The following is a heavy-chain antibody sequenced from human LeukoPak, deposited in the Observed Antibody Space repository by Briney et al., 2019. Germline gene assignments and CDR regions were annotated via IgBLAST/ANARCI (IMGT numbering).Heavy chain of an antibody. V-gene: IGHV4-59*01. CDR3: ASSYCSSTSCYDAFDI. CDR2: IYYSGST. CDR1: GGSISSYY. D-gene: IGHD2-2*01. J-gene: IGHJ3*02. Sequence: PSETLSLTCTVSGGSISSYYWSWIRQPPGKGLEWIGYIYYSGSTNYNPSLKSRVTISVDTSKNQFSLKLSSVTAADTAVYYCASSYCSSTSCYDAFDIWGQGTMVTVSS.